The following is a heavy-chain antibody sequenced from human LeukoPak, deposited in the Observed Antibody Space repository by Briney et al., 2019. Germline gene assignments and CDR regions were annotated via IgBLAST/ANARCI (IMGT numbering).Heavy chain of an antibody. V-gene: IGHV3-53*04. D-gene: IGHD1-14*01. CDR1: GFTVSSNY. Sequence: QPGGSLRLSCAASGFTVSSNYMCWVRQAPGKGLEWVSVIYSGGSTYYADSVKGRFTISRHNSKNTLYLQMNSLRAEDTAVYYCARAYKSSTYNWFDPWGQGTLVTVSS. CDR2: IYSGGST. CDR3: ARAYKSSTYNWFDP. J-gene: IGHJ5*02.